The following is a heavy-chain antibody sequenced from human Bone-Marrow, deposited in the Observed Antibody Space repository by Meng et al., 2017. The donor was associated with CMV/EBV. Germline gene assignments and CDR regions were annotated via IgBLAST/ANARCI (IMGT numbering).Heavy chain of an antibody. CDR1: GYSFTSYW. CDR2: IYPGDSDT. V-gene: IGHV5-51*01. CDR3: ARRTGGVGYCSSTSCSGAFDI. Sequence: KVSCKGSGYSFTSYWIGWVRQMPGKGLEWMGIIYPGDSDTRYSPSFQGQVTISADKSISTAYLQWSSLKASDTAMYYCARRTGGVGYCSSTSCSGAFDIWGQGTRVTGSS. D-gene: IGHD2-2*01. J-gene: IGHJ3*02.